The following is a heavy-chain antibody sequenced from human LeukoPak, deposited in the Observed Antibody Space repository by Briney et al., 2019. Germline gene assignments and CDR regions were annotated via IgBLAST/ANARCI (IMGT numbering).Heavy chain of an antibody. CDR1: GGSISSYY. V-gene: IGHV4-38-2*02. CDR3: ARDAWSGSDTAMVTGFDY. J-gene: IGHJ4*02. Sequence: SETLSLTCTVSGGSISSYYWSWIRQPPGKGLEWIGSIYHSGSTYYNPSLKSRVTISVDTSKNQFSLKLSSVTAADTAVYYCARDAWSGSDTAMVTGFDYWGQGTLVTVSS. CDR2: IYHSGST. D-gene: IGHD5-18*01.